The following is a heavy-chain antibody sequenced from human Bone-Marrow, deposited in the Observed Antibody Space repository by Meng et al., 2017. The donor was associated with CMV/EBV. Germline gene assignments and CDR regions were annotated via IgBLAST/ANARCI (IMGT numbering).Heavy chain of an antibody. CDR2: ISGYNGNT. CDR1: GYTFISYG. D-gene: IGHD3-3*02. Sequence: ASEKVSCKASGYTFISYGISWVRQAPGQGLEWMGWISGYNGNTNYAQKVQGRVTMTTDTSTSTAYMELRSLRSDYTAVYYCARHFWRKNSGRPFDYWAQGTLVTVSS. J-gene: IGHJ4*02. V-gene: IGHV1-18*01. CDR3: ARHFWRKNSGRPFDY.